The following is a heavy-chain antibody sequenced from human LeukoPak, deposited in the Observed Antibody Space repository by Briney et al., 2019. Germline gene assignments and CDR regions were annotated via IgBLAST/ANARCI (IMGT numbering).Heavy chain of an antibody. Sequence: PGGSLRLSCAASGFTFSSYDMHWVRQATGKGLEWVSATGTAGDTYYPGSVKGRFTISRENAKNSLYLQMNSLRAGDTAVYYCARGWWGSSDYDAFDIWGQGTMVTVSS. CDR3: ARGWWGSSDYDAFDI. CDR2: TGTAGDT. D-gene: IGHD3-16*01. J-gene: IGHJ3*02. CDR1: GFTFSSYD. V-gene: IGHV3-13*01.